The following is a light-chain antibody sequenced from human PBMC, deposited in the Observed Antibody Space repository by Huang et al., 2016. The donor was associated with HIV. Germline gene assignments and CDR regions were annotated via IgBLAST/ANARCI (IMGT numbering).Light chain of an antibody. CDR3: QQYDISPIT. Sequence: EIVLTQSPGTLSLSPGGRATLSCMASQSVDSHCLAWYQQKPGQSPRLLSYGASSRATGIPDGCSGTVSGTDFILTVSRLEPEDFAFYYCQQYDISPITFGQGTRLDIK. J-gene: IGKJ5*01. V-gene: IGKV3-20*01. CDR2: GAS. CDR1: QSVDSHC.